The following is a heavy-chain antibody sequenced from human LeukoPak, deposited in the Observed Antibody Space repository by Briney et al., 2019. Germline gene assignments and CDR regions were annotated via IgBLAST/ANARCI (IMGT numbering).Heavy chain of an antibody. Sequence: SETLSLTCTVSGGSISSSNYYWYWIRQPPGKGLEYIGSIYYSGRTYYNPSLKSRVTVSVDTSKNQFSLKMTSVTAADTAVYYCARLEYRSGGSCCLDYWGRGTLVTVCS. J-gene: IGHJ4*02. CDR3: ARLEYRSGGSCCLDY. CDR2: IYYSGRT. V-gene: IGHV4-39*01. D-gene: IGHD2-15*01. CDR1: GGSISSSNYY.